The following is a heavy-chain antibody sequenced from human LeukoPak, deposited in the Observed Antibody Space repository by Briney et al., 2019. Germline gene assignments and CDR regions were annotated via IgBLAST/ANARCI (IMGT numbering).Heavy chain of an antibody. CDR3: AKHSYLTGYYMAFDI. Sequence: SGTLSLTCAVSGGSLSSNYWWTWVRQPPGKGLEWIGEIYHSGSTNYNPSLKSRVIISVDKSKNQFTLNLSSVTAADTAVYYCAKHSYLTGYYMAFDIWGQGTMVTVSS. J-gene: IGHJ3*02. D-gene: IGHD3-9*01. CDR2: IYHSGST. CDR1: GGSLSSNYW. V-gene: IGHV4-4*02.